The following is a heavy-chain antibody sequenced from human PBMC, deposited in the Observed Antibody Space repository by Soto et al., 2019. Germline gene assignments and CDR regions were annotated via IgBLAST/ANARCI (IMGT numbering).Heavy chain of an antibody. CDR1: GYTFTSYA. V-gene: IGHV1-3*01. CDR3: ARGGGYCSGGSCSDAFDI. CDR2: INAGNGNT. D-gene: IGHD2-15*01. J-gene: IGHJ3*02. Sequence: ASVKVSCXASGYTFTSYAMHWVRQAPGQRLEWMGWINAGNGNTKYSQKFQGRVTITRDTSASTAYMELSSLRSEDTAVYYCARGGGYCSGGSCSDAFDIWGQGTMVTVSS.